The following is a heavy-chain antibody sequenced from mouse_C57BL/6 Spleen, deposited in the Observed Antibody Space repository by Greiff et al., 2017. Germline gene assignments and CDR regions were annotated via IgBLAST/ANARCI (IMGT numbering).Heavy chain of an antibody. Sequence: VQLQQSGAELMKPGASVKLSCKATGYTFTGYWIEWVKQRPGHGLEWIGEILPGSCRTNYNEKFKGKATFTADTSSNTAYMQLSSLTTEDSAIYYCASPLLLRSEGFAYWGQGTLVTVSA. CDR1: GYTFTGYW. CDR2: ILPGSCRT. CDR3: ASPLLLRSEGFAY. J-gene: IGHJ3*01. V-gene: IGHV1-9*01. D-gene: IGHD1-1*01.